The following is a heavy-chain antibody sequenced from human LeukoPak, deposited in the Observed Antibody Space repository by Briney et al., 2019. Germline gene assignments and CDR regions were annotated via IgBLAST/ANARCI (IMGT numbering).Heavy chain of an antibody. J-gene: IGHJ4*02. CDR2: IYDSGST. Sequence: SSETLPLTCTVSGGSISSGEYYWSWIRQPPGKGLEWIGNIYDSGSTYYTPSLKSRVIISVDTSKNQFSLKLSSVTAADTAVYYCARGGDFWSGFLDWGQGTLVTVSS. CDR1: GGSISSGEYY. D-gene: IGHD3-3*01. V-gene: IGHV4-30-4*01. CDR3: ARGGDFWSGFLD.